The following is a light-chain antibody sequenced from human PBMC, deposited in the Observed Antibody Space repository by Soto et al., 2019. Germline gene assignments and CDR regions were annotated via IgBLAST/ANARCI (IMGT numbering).Light chain of an antibody. J-gene: IGKJ1*01. CDR2: GAS. V-gene: IGKV3-20*01. CDR3: QHSANWRKT. CDR1: QSVSSSY. Sequence: EIRWTKSPGTLSLSPGERATLSCRASQSVSSSYLVWYQQKPGQAPRLLIYGASTRAAGVPARFSGSGSGTEFTLTIISLQSADIALDFCQHSANWRKTFAQGTKADIK.